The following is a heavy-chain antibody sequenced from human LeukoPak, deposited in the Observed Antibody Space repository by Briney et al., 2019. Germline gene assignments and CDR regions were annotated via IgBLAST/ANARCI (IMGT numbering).Heavy chain of an antibody. CDR3: AKDGADCSSTSCYWNYYYMDV. D-gene: IGHD2-2*01. V-gene: IGHV3-9*01. CDR1: GFTFDDYA. CDR2: ISWNSGSI. J-gene: IGHJ6*03. Sequence: PGGSLRLSCAASGFTFDDYAMHWVRQAPGKGLEWVSGISWNSGSIGYADSVKGRFTISRDNAKNSLYLQMNSLRAEDTALYYCAKDGADCSSTSCYWNYYYMDVWGKGTTVTVSS.